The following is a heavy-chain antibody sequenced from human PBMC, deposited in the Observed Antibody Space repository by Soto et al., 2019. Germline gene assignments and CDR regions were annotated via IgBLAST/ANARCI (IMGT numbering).Heavy chain of an antibody. J-gene: IGHJ6*02. CDR3: ARSSRGFGVVIEDYYYGMDV. CDR1: GGTFSSYA. D-gene: IGHD3-3*01. V-gene: IGHV1-69*13. CDR2: IIPIFGTA. Sequence: ASVKVSCKASGGTFSSYAISWVRQAPGQGLEWMGGIIPIFGTANYAQKFQGRVTITADESTSTAYMELSSLRSEDTAVYYCARSSRGFGVVIEDYYYGMDVWGQGTTVTVS.